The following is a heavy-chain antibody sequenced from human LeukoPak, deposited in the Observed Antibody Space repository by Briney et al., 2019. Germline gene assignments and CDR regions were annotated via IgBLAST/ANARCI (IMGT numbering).Heavy chain of an antibody. CDR2: INLSGGST. J-gene: IGHJ6*02. D-gene: IGHD2-8*01. Sequence: WAPVKVSCKASGYTFTSYYIQWVRQAPGQGLEWMGIINLSGGSTSYAQKFQGRVIMTRDTSTSTVYMELSSLRSEDTAVYYCARWGGVGMDVWGQGTTLIVSS. CDR1: GYTFTSYY. CDR3: ARWGGVGMDV. V-gene: IGHV1-46*01.